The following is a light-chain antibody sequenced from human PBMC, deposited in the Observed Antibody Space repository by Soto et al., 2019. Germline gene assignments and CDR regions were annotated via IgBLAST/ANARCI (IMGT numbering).Light chain of an antibody. J-gene: IGKJ2*01. Sequence: DIVMTQSPATVSVSPGERATLSCRASQSVSNNLAWYQQKPGRAPRLLIYGASTRASGIPARFSDSGSGTEFTLTINSLQSEDFAVYFCQQYNDRPTFGQGTKVDIK. CDR2: GAS. CDR3: QQYNDRPT. V-gene: IGKV3D-15*01. CDR1: QSVSNN.